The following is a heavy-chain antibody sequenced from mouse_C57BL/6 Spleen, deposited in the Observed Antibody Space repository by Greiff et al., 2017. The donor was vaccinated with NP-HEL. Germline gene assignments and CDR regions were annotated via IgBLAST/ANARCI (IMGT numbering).Heavy chain of an antibody. CDR1: GYTFTSYW. D-gene: IGHD2-5*01. Sequence: QVQLKQPGAELVRPGSSVKLSCKASGYTFTSYWMHWVKQRPIQGLEWIGNIDPSDSETHYNQKFKDKATLTVDKSSSTAYMQLSSLTSEDSAVYYCARDSNYGHFDYWGQGTTLTVSS. V-gene: IGHV1-52*01. CDR3: ARDSNYGHFDY. CDR2: IDPSDSET. J-gene: IGHJ2*01.